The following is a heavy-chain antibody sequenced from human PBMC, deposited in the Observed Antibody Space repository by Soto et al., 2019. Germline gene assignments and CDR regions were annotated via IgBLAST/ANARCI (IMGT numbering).Heavy chain of an antibody. CDR2: IFYSGST. J-gene: IGHJ4*02. D-gene: IGHD4-17*01. V-gene: IGHV4-39*01. CDR1: GGSISSSSYY. Sequence: QLQLQESGPGLVKPSETLSLTCTVSGGSISSSSYYWGWIRQPPGKGLGWIGSIFYSGSTYYNPSLKRRVTIAVDTSKNQFSLKLSSVTAADTAVYYCARYLTTVTPYYFDYWGQGTLVTVSS. CDR3: ARYLTTVTPYYFDY.